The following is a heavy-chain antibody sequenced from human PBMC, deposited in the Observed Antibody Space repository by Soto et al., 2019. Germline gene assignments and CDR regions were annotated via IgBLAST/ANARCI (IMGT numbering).Heavy chain of an antibody. CDR3: ARVPDV. CDR1: GGSMSSGGYS. V-gene: IGHV4-30-2*01. Sequence: PSETLSLTCAVSGGSMSSGGYSWSWIRQPPGKGLEWIGYIYHNGSPDYNPSLKNRVTISVDRSKNQLSLKLSSVTAADTAVYYCARVPDVWGQGTTVTVSS. J-gene: IGHJ6*02. CDR2: IYHNGSP.